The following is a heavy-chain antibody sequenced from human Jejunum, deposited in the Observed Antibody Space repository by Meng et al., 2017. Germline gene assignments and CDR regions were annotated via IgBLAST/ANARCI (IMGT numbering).Heavy chain of an antibody. CDR2: INTNTGNA. D-gene: IGHD4-23*01. Sequence: GHLGQSESEFKKPGASVKVSCKASGYTFSRQPLNWVRQAPGQGLEWIGWINTNTGNANYGPDFTGRFVFSLDTSVSTAYLQISSLSAEDTAVYYCARHTGNLGLDYWGQGTLVTVSS. J-gene: IGHJ4*02. V-gene: IGHV7-4-1*02. CDR1: GYTFSRQP. CDR3: ARHTGNLGLDY.